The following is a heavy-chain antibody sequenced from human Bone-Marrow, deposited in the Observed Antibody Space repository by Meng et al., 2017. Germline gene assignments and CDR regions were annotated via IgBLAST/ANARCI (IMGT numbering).Heavy chain of an antibody. CDR2: ISNDGSTT. J-gene: IGHJ4*02. V-gene: IGHV3-74*01. Sequence: GGSLRLSCTASGFMFSSYWMHWVRQAPGMGLVWVSRISNDGSTTIYADSVRGRFTMSRDNAKNTVYLQVNSLRAEDTAVYFCVRESFGVGDHFDFWGQGTLVTVSS. CDR1: GFMFSSYW. D-gene: IGHD3-16*01. CDR3: VRESFGVGDHFDF.